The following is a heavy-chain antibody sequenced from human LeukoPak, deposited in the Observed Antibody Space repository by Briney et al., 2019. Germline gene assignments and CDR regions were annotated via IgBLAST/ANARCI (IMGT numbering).Heavy chain of an antibody. CDR3: AAETYYSNYVHY. CDR2: IYYSGST. D-gene: IGHD4-11*01. J-gene: IGHJ4*02. CDR1: GGSISSSSYY. Sequence: SETLSLTCTVSGGSISSSSYYWGWIRQPPGKGLEWIGSIYYSGSTYYNPSLKSRVTISVDTSKNQFSLKLSSVTAADTAVYYCAAETYYSNYVHYWGQGTLVTVSS. V-gene: IGHV4-39*07.